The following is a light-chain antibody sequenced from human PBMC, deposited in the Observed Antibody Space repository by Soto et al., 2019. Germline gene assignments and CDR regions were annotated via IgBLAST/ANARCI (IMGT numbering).Light chain of an antibody. CDR2: EVS. V-gene: IGLV2-14*01. CDR1: SSDVGGYNY. Sequence: QSVLTQHASVSGSPGQSITISCTGTSSDVGGYNYVSWYQQHPGKAPKLMIYEVSNRPSGVSNRSSGSKSGNTASLTISGLQAEDEADYYCSSYTSSTFYVFGTGTKVTVL. J-gene: IGLJ1*01. CDR3: SSYTSSTFYV.